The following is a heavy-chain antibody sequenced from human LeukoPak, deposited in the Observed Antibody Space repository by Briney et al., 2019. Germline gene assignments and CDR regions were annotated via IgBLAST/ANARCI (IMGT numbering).Heavy chain of an antibody. D-gene: IGHD4-17*01. CDR2: INPNSGGT. CDR3: ARDLATVTTLGYFDY. Sequence: ASVKVSCKASGYTFTTYGMNWVRQAPGQGLEWMGWINPNSGGTNYAQKFQGRVTMTRGTSISTAYMELSRLRSDDTAVYYCARDLATVTTLGYFDYWGQGTLVTVSS. V-gene: IGHV1-2*02. CDR1: GYTFTTYG. J-gene: IGHJ4*02.